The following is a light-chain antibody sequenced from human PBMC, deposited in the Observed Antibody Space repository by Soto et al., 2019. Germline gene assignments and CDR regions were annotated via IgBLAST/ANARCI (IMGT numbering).Light chain of an antibody. J-gene: IGKJ4*01. V-gene: IGKV2-28*01. Sequence: DIVMTQSPLSLPVTPGEPVSISCRSSQSLLHSNGYNYLDWYLQKPGQSPQLLIYLGSNRASGVPDRFSASGSGTDFTLKISRVEAEDVGVYYCMQALQTPLTFGGGTKVDIK. CDR3: MQALQTPLT. CDR2: LGS. CDR1: QSLLHSNGYNY.